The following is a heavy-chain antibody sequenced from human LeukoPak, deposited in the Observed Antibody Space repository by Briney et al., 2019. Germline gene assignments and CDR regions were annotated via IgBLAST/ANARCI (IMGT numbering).Heavy chain of an antibody. J-gene: IGHJ4*02. CDR2: ITSSTNYI. Sequence: GGSLRLSCAASGFTFSSYSMNWVRQAPGKGLEWVSSITSSTNYIYYADSVNGRFTISRDDAKNTLYLQMNSLRAEDTAVYYCARDTNYYDSSGYYSGSDFDYWGQGTLVTVSS. CDR1: GFTFSSYS. V-gene: IGHV3-21*04. D-gene: IGHD3-22*01. CDR3: ARDTNYYDSSGYYSGSDFDY.